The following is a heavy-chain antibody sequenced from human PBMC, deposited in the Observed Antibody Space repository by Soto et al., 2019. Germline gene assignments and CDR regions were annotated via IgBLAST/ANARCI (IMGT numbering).Heavy chain of an antibody. V-gene: IGHV1-46*01. D-gene: IGHD1-26*01. CDR2: IDCRGGTT. Sequence: QVQLVQSGAEVKKPGASVKVSCKASGYTFTSYYMHWVRQAPGQGLEWMGIIDCRGGTTRYAQKFQGRVTVTRDTSTSTLYMELRSLTSEDTAMYYCARGPGGGYGLEHWGQGTLVSVSS. CDR3: ARGPGGGYGLEH. J-gene: IGHJ1*01. CDR1: GYTFTSYY.